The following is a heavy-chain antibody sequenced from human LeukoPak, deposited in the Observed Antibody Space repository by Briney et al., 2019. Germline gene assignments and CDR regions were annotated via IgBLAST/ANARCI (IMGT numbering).Heavy chain of an antibody. CDR3: TRAPPDYGDYVFDY. CDR2: IRSKAYGGTT. Sequence: PGGSLRLSCTASGFTFGDYAMSWVRQAPGKGLEWVGFIRSKAYGGTTEYAASVKGRFTISGDDSKSIAYLQMNSLKTEDTAVYYCTRAPPDYGDYVFDYWGQGTLVTVSS. V-gene: IGHV3-49*04. D-gene: IGHD4-17*01. CDR1: GFTFGDYA. J-gene: IGHJ4*02.